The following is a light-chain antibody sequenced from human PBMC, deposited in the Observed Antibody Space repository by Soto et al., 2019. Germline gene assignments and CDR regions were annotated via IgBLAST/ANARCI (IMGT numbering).Light chain of an antibody. J-gene: IGLJ2*01. CDR2: TND. Sequence: QSVLTQPPSASGTPGQRVTISCSGSSSNIGSNPVDWYQQLPGTAPKVLIYTNDQRPAGVPDRFSGSKSGTSASLVIDGLQSEDETDYYCAAWDDSLNALVFGGGTKLTVL. V-gene: IGLV1-44*01. CDR3: AAWDDSLNALV. CDR1: SSNIGSNP.